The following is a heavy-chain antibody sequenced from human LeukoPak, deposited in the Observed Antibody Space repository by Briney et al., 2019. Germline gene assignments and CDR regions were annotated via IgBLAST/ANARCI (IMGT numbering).Heavy chain of an antibody. D-gene: IGHD5-18*01. CDR2: IYYSGST. J-gene: IGHJ4*02. CDR1: GGSISSYY. V-gene: IGHV4-59*01. Sequence: SETLSLTCTVSGGSISSYYWSRIRQPPGKGLEWIGYIYYSGSTNSNPSLKSRITISVDASKNQFSLKLSSVTAADTALYYCAGAYSYGSLYYWGQGTLVTVSS. CDR3: AGAYSYGSLYY.